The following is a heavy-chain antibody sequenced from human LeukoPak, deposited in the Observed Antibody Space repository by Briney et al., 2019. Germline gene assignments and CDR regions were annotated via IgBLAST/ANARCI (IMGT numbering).Heavy chain of an antibody. CDR2: VNPNSGGT. J-gene: IGHJ3*02. Sequence: ASVKVSCKASGYTFTGYYMHWVRQAPGQGLEWMGRVNPNSGGTNYAQKFQGRVTMTRDTSISTAYMELSRLRSDDTAVYYCPLMTTYYYDSSGPGVAFDIWGQGTMVTVSS. CDR3: PLMTTYYYDSSGPGVAFDI. D-gene: IGHD3-22*01. V-gene: IGHV1-2*06. CDR1: GYTFTGYY.